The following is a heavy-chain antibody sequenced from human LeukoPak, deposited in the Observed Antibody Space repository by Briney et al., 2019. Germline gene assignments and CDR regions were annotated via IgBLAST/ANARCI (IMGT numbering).Heavy chain of an antibody. V-gene: IGHV3-23*01. CDR3: VQDFWATTGY. Sequence: GGSLRLPCAASGFSFSIHGMSWVRQAPGKGLEWVSAIGAGSAYTEYADSVKGRFTISRDDSKNTLLLQMYSLRAEDTAVYYCVQDFWATTGYWGQGTLVTVSS. D-gene: IGHD4-17*01. J-gene: IGHJ4*02. CDR1: GFSFSIHG. CDR2: IGAGSAYT.